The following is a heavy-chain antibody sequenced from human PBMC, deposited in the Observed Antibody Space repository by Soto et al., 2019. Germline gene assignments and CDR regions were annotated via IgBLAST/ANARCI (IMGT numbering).Heavy chain of an antibody. CDR3: ARGRLGYCSSTSCPNWFDP. J-gene: IGHJ5*02. Sequence: SETLSLPCAANGGCFSGYYWSWIRQPPEKGLEWKGEINHSGSTNYNPSLKSRVTISADTSKNLFSLKLSSVTAADTAVYYCARGRLGYCSSTSCPNWFDPWGQGTLVPVSS. V-gene: IGHV4-34*01. D-gene: IGHD2-2*01. CDR1: GGCFSGYY. CDR2: INHSGST.